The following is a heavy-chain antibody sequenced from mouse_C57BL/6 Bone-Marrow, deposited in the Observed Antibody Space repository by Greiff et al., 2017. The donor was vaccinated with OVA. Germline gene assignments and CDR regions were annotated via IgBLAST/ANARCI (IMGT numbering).Heavy chain of an antibody. V-gene: IGHV1-81*01. CDR3: ARKWMVYGKDAMDY. CDR2: IYPRSGNT. D-gene: IGHD2-1*01. J-gene: IGHJ4*01. CDR1: GYTFTSYG. Sequence: QVQLQQSGAELARPGASVKLSCKASGYTFTSYGISWVKQRTGQGLEWIGEIYPRSGNTYYNEKFKGKATLTADKSSSTAYMELRSLTSEDSAVYFCARKWMVYGKDAMDYWGQGTSVTVSS.